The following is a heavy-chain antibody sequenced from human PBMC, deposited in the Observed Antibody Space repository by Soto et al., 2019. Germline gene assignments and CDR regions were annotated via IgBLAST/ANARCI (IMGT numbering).Heavy chain of an antibody. CDR3: AASGPLLVGAINDAFDI. CDR1: GFTFTSSA. CDR2: IVGGSGNT. Sequence: SVKVSCKASGFTFTSSAVQWVRQARGQRLEWIGWIVGGSGNTNYAQKFQERVTITRDMSTSTAYMELSSLRSEDTAVYYCAASGPLLVGAINDAFDIWGQGTMVTVSS. V-gene: IGHV1-58*01. D-gene: IGHD1-26*01. J-gene: IGHJ3*02.